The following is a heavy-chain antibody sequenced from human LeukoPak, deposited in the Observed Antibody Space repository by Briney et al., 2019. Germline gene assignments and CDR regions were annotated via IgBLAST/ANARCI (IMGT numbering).Heavy chain of an antibody. V-gene: IGHV3-66*01. CDR1: GFTVSRNY. Sequence: GGSLRLSCAASGFTVSRNYMSWVRQAPGKGLEWVSVIYSGGRTYYADSVKGRFTISRDNSKNTLYLQMNRLRAEDTAVYYCARAGPSSSWHQFDYWGQGTLVTVSS. CDR2: IYSGGRT. J-gene: IGHJ4*02. D-gene: IGHD6-13*01. CDR3: ARAGPSSSWHQFDY.